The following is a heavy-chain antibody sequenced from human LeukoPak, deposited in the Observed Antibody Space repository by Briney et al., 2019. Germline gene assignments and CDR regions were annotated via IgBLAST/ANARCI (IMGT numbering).Heavy chain of an antibody. J-gene: IGHJ4*02. CDR2: INPNSGGT. CDR3: ARVPRNYYDSSGYLLYYFDY. D-gene: IGHD3-22*01. Sequence: ASVKVSCKASGYTFTGYYMHWVRQAPGQGLEWMGWINPNSGGTNYAQKFQGRVTMTRDTSISTAYMELSRLRSDDTAVYYCARVPRNYYDSSGYLLYYFDYWGQGTLVTVSS. V-gene: IGHV1-2*02. CDR1: GYTFTGYY.